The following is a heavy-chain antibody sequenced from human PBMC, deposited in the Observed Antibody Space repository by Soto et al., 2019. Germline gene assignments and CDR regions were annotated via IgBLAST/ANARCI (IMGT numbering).Heavy chain of an antibody. V-gene: IGHV1-3*01. CDR1: GYTFSNYA. J-gene: IGHJ6*02. D-gene: IGHD2-2*01. CDR2: INAGNGNT. Sequence: GASVKVSCKASGYTFSNYAIHWVRQAPGQRLEWMGWINAGNGNTKYSQNLQGRVAITRDTSASTAYVELSSLRSEDTAVYYCARVYCSTPTCYGYYAMDVWGQGTTVTVSS. CDR3: ARVYCSTPTCYGYYAMDV.